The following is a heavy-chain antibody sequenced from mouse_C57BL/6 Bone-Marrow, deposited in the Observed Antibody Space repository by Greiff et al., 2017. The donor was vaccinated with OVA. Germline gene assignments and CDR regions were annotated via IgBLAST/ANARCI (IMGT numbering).Heavy chain of an antibody. CDR1: GFNIKNTY. D-gene: IGHD1-1*01. V-gene: IGHV14-3*01. J-gene: IGHJ1*03. CDR2: IDPANGNT. CDR3: ARNLPYYYGSSYGSYWYFDV. Sequence: EVQLQQSVAELVRPGASVKLSCTASGFNIKNTYMHWVKQRPEQGLEWIGRIDPANGNTKYAPKFPGKATITADTSSNTAYLQLSSLTSEDTAIYYCARNLPYYYGSSYGSYWYFDVWGTGTTVTVSS.